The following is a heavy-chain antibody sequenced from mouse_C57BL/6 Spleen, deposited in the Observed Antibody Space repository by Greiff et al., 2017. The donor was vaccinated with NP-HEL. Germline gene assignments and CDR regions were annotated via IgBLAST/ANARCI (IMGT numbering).Heavy chain of an antibody. J-gene: IGHJ4*01. CDR3: ARRITTVVEDAMDY. CDR2: IDPNSGGT. V-gene: IGHV1-72*01. D-gene: IGHD1-1*01. Sequence: QVQLQQPGAELVKPGASVKLSCKASGYTFTSYWMHWVQQRPGRGLEWIGRIDPNSGGTKYNEKFKSKATLTVDKPSSTAYMQLSSLTSEDSAVYYCARRITTVVEDAMDYWGQGTSVTVSS. CDR1: GYTFTSYW.